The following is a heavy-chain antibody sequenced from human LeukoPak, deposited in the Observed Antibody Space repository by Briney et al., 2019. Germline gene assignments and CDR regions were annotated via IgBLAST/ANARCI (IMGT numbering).Heavy chain of an antibody. D-gene: IGHD3-16*01. CDR3: ARDGDYTGMDV. CDR2: IYYSGSN. CDR1: GFSISSYY. Sequence: SETLSLTCTVSGFSISSYYWSWVRQPPGKGLEWVGYIYYSGSNNYNPSLKSRVTISVDTSKHQFSLKLSSVTAADTAVYYCARDGDYTGMDVWGQGTTVTVSS. J-gene: IGHJ6*02. V-gene: IGHV4-59*01.